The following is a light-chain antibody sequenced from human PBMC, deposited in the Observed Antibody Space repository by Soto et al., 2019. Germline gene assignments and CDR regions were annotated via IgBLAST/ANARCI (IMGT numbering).Light chain of an antibody. Sequence: QSVLTQPSSVSGTPGQGVTISCSGSISNIGNNYVYWFQQLPGTAPKVLTNRNDQRPSGVPDRFSGSKSGTSASLAISRLRSEDEADYYCAAWDDTVRSYVFGTGTKLTVL. CDR1: ISNIGNNY. CDR2: RND. J-gene: IGLJ1*01. CDR3: AAWDDTVRSYV. V-gene: IGLV1-47*01.